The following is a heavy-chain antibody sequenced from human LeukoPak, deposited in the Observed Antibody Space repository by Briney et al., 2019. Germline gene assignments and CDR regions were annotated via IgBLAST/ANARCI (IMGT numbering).Heavy chain of an antibody. CDR1: GYTFTSYG. V-gene: IGHV1-18*01. CDR2: ISAYNGNT. CDR3: ARANYDFWSGYPYYYYYYYMDV. J-gene: IGHJ6*03. Sequence: ASVKVSCKASGYTFTSYGISWVRQAPGQGLEWMGWISAYNGNTNYAQKLQGRVTMTTDTSTSTAYMELRILRSDDTAVYYCARANYDFWSGYPYYYYYYYMDVWGKGTTVTVSS. D-gene: IGHD3-3*01.